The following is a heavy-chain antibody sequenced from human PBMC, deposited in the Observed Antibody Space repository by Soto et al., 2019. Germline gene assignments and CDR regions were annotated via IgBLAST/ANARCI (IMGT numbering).Heavy chain of an antibody. J-gene: IGHJ6*03. CDR1: GYSFTSYW. V-gene: IGHV5-51*01. Sequence: PGESLKISCKGSGYSFTSYWIGWVRQMPGKGLEWMGIIYPGDSDTRYSPYFQGQVTISADKSISTAYLQWSSLKASDTAMYYCARQGRCYYDILTGYPYYYYYYMDVWGKGTTVTVSS. D-gene: IGHD3-9*01. CDR3: ARQGRCYYDILTGYPYYYYYYMDV. CDR2: IYPGDSDT.